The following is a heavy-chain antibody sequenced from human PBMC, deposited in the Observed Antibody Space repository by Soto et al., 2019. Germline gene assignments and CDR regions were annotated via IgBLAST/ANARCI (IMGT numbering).Heavy chain of an antibody. J-gene: IGHJ4*02. CDR1: GYTFTSYG. CDR3: ARVSNYDYIWGSYYFDY. Sequence: ASVKVSCKASGYTFTSYGISWVRQAPGQGLEWMGWISAYNGNTNYAQKLQGRVTMTTDTSTSTAYMELRSLRSDDTAVYYCARVSNYDYIWGSYYFDYWGQGTLVTVSS. V-gene: IGHV1-18*01. CDR2: ISAYNGNT. D-gene: IGHD3-16*01.